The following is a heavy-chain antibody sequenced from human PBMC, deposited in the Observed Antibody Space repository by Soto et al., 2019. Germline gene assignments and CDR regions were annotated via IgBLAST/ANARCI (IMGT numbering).Heavy chain of an antibody. Sequence: ASVKVPCKASGYTFTSYAMHWVRQASGQRLEWMGWINAGYGNTKYSQKFQGRVTITRDTSASTAYMELSSLRSEDTAVYYCARGGSLYWYFDLWGRGTLVTVSS. V-gene: IGHV1-3*01. CDR3: ARGGSLYWYFDL. J-gene: IGHJ2*01. CDR1: GYTFTSYA. CDR2: INAGYGNT. D-gene: IGHD1-26*01.